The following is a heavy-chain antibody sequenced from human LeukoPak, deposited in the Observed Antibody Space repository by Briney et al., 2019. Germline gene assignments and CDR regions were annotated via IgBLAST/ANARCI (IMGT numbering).Heavy chain of an antibody. CDR3: GRVNYGRGIFFYSNYMAV. CDR2: IYTSGST. D-gene: IGHD3-10*02. V-gene: IGHV4-61*02. CDR1: GGSISSGSYY. Sequence: PSETLSLTCTVSGGSISSGSYYWSWIRQPAGKGLEWIGRIYTSGSTNYNPSLKSRVTISVDTSKNQFSLKLSSVTAADTAVYYWGRVNYGRGIFFYSNYMAVGGKGP. J-gene: IGHJ6*03.